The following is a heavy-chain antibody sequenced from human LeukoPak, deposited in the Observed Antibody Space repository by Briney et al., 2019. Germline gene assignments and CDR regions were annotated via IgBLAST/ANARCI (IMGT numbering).Heavy chain of an antibody. D-gene: IGHD3-22*01. J-gene: IGHJ4*02. V-gene: IGHV1-18*01. Sequence: ASVKVSCKASGYTFTSYGISWVRQAPGQGLEWMGWISAYNGNTNYAQKLQGRVTMTTDTSTSTAYMELRSLRSDDTAVYYCALLSYYYDSSGLWGQGTLVTVSS. CDR1: GYTFTSYG. CDR2: ISAYNGNT. CDR3: ALLSYYYDSSGL.